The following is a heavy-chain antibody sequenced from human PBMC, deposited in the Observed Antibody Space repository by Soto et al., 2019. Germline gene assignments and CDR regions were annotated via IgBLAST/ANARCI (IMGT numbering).Heavy chain of an antibody. J-gene: IGHJ4*02. CDR1: GFTFDDYA. V-gene: IGHV3-9*01. CDR3: AKTSGVATVFDY. CDR2: ISWNSGSI. D-gene: IGHD5-12*01. Sequence: EVPLVESGGGLVQPGKSLRLSCAASGFTFDDYAMHWVRQAPGKGLEWVSGISWNSGSIGYADSVKGRFTISRDNAKNSLYLQMNSLRAEDTALYYCAKTSGVATVFDYWGQGTLVTVSS.